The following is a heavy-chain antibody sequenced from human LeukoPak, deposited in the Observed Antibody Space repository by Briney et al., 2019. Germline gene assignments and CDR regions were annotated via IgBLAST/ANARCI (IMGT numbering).Heavy chain of an antibody. Sequence: PGGSLRLSCAASGFPFSNYWMSWVRQAPGKGLEGVANMKEDGGEINYVGSVKGRFTISRDNAKTSLFLQMNSLRVDDTAVYYCARDRGYSTFDYWGQGTLVTVSS. J-gene: IGHJ4*02. D-gene: IGHD4-23*01. CDR1: GFPFSNYW. V-gene: IGHV3-7*01. CDR2: MKEDGGEI. CDR3: ARDRGYSTFDY.